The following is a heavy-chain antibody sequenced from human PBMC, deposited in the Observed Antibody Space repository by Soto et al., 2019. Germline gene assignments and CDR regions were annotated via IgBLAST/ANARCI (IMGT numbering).Heavy chain of an antibody. D-gene: IGHD6-19*01. J-gene: IGHJ5*02. CDR1: GDSYSISTYS. V-gene: IGHV4-30-2*01. Sequence: PSETLSLTCNMSGDSYSISTYSWSWIRQPPGKALQWIGFIYQSGVTSYNPSLASRVSISLDRSNNQCSLKLKSVTAADKAVYFCDGMQYTSGLRFDPWGPGTLVTVSS. CDR3: DGMQYTSGLRFDP. CDR2: IYQSGVT.